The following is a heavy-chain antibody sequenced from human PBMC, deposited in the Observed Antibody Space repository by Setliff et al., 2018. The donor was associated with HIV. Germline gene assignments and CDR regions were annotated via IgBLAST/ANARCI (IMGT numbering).Heavy chain of an antibody. J-gene: IGHJ4*02. Sequence: ESGPTLVNPTQTLTLTCTFSGLSLSTSGVGVGWIRQSPGKALEWLAFIYWNNNKHHSTSLKSRLTVTKDTSKNRVVFTMTNMDPVDTATYYCARMISYSPYFDYWGQGTPVTVSS. V-gene: IGHV2-5*01. CDR3: ARMISYSPYFDY. CDR1: GLSLSTSGVG. D-gene: IGHD1-26*01. CDR2: IYWNNNK.